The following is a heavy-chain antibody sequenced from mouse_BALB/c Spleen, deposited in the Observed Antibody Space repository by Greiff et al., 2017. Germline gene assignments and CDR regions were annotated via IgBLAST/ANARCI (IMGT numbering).Heavy chain of an antibody. D-gene: IGHD2-4*01. Sequence: EVKVVESGGGLVKPGGSLKLSCAASGFTFSSYTMSWVRQTPEKRLEWVATISSGGSYTYYPDSVKGRFTISRDNAKNTLYLQMSSLKSEDTAMYYCTRSYDYDVGTAMDYWGQGTSVTVSS. J-gene: IGHJ4*01. CDR1: GFTFSSYT. V-gene: IGHV5-6-4*01. CDR2: ISSGGSYT. CDR3: TRSYDYDVGTAMDY.